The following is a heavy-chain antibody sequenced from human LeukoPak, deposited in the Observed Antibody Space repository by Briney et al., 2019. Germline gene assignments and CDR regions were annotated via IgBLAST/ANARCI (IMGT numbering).Heavy chain of an antibody. CDR2: ISAYNGNT. CDR1: GYTFTSYG. CDR3: ARGRRITMVRETIDAFDI. D-gene: IGHD3-10*01. J-gene: IGHJ3*02. Sequence: GASVKVSCKASGYTFTSYGISWVRQAPGQGLEWMGWISAYNGNTNYAQKLQGRVTMTTDTSTSTAYMELRSLRSGDTAVYYCARGRRITMVRETIDAFDIWGQGTMVTVSS. V-gene: IGHV1-18*01.